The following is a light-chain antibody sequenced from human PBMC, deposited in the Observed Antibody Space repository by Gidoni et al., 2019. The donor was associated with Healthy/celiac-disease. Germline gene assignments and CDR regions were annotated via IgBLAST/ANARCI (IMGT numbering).Light chain of an antibody. CDR2: DAS. Sequence: DIQMTQSLSSPSASVGVRVSITCQASQDISNYLNWYQQKPGKAPKLLIYDASNLETGVPSRFSGGGSGTDFTFTISSLQPEDIATYYCRQYDNRPRLTFGPGTKVDIK. J-gene: IGKJ3*01. V-gene: IGKV1-33*01. CDR1: QDISNY. CDR3: RQYDNRPRLT.